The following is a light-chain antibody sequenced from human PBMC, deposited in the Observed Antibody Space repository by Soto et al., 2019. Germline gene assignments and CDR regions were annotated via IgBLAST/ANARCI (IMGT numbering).Light chain of an antibody. CDR2: GAS. Sequence: EIVMTQSPATLSVSPGERATLSCRASQSVSSNLAWYQQKPGQAPRLLIFGASNRASGIPSSFSGSGSGSESTNTIISLQPEDSAVYDCQDYNYMPTTFGGGTKVEI. J-gene: IGKJ4*01. CDR1: QSVSSN. V-gene: IGKV3-15*01. CDR3: QDYNYMPTT.